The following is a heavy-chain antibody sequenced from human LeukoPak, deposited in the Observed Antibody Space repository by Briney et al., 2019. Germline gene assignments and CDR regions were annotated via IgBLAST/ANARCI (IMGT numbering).Heavy chain of an antibody. CDR1: GYTFTSYY. V-gene: IGHV1-46*01. CDR3: ARVGEYSSSSGERWVDY. J-gene: IGHJ4*02. Sequence: ASVKVSCTASGYTFTSYYTHWVRQAPGQGLEWMGIINPSGGSTSYAQKFQGRVTMTRDTSTSTVYMELSSLRSEDTAVYYCARVGEYSSSSGERWVDYWAREPWSPSPQ. CDR2: INPSGGST. D-gene: IGHD6-6*01.